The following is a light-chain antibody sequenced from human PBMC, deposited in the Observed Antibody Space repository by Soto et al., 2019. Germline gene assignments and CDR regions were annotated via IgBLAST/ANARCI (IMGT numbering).Light chain of an antibody. J-gene: IGKJ5*01. V-gene: IGKV3-11*01. CDR2: DAS. CDR1: QSVNNF. Sequence: EIVLTQSPATLSLSPGERATLSCRASQSVNNFLAWYQQRPGQAPRLLMYDASNRATGIPARFSGSGSGTDFTLTISSLEPEDFAVYYCQQRSNWPPITFGQGTRLEIK. CDR3: QQRSNWPPIT.